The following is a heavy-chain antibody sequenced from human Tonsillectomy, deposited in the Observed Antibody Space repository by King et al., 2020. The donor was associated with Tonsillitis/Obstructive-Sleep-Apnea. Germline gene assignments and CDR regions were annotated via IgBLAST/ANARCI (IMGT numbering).Heavy chain of an antibody. J-gene: IGHJ6*03. CDR2: IFSNDEK. V-gene: IGHV2-26*01. CDR3: ARSIREDYYYDYMDV. D-gene: IGHD1-26*01. Sequence: TLQESGPVLVKPTETLTLTCTVSGFSLSNARMGVSWIRQPPGKALEWLAHIFSNDEKSYSTSLKSRLTISKDTSKRQVVLTMTNMDPVDTATYYCARSIREDYYYDYMDVWGKGTTVTVSS. CDR1: GFSLSNARMG.